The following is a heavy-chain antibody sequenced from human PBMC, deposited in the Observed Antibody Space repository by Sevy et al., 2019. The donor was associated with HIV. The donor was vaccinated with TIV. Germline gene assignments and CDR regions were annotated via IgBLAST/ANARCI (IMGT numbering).Heavy chain of an antibody. CDR2: IKQDMSEK. CDR1: GFTFSSYW. J-gene: IGHJ4*02. D-gene: IGHD3-22*01. CDR3: ARAQQVTMLVVIGGLYFDF. V-gene: IGHV3-7*01. Sequence: GGSLRLSCAASGFTFSSYWMTWVRQAPGKGLEWVANIKQDMSEKYHADSVKGRFTISRDNARNSLYLQMESLRAEDTAVYYCARAQQVTMLVVIGGLYFDFWGQGTLVTVSS.